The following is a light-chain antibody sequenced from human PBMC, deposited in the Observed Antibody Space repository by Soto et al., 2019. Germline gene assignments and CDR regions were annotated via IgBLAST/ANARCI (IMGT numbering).Light chain of an antibody. CDR2: GAS. CDR1: PRVCQHY. J-gene: IGKJ2*01. CDR3: QQYGSSYT. V-gene: IGKV3-20*01. Sequence: IVLKPSSGTLFFFPGERANLSCQARPRVCQHYLDWYQQKTWQASRLLIYGASSRATGISDRFSGSGSGTDFTLTISRLEPEDFAVYYCQQYGSSYTFGQGTKLEIK.